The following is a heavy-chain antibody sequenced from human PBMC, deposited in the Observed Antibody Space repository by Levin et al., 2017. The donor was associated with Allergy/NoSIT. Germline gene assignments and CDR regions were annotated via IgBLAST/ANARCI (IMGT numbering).Heavy chain of an antibody. V-gene: IGHV4-59*01. J-gene: IGHJ4*02. Sequence: SETLSLTCTVSGGSITPYYWSWVRQSPGKGLEWIGYVYYVGTTFYNPSLRSRVTISVDTSKNQFSLRVTSATAADTAVYFCARGTKKGSHFDSWGQGALVTVSS. CDR2: VYYVGTT. D-gene: IGHD2-8*01. CDR1: GGSITPYY. CDR3: ARGTKKGSHFDS.